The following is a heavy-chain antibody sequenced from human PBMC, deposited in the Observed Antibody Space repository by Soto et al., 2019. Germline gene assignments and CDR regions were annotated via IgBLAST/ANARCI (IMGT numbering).Heavy chain of an antibody. CDR1: GFDFKTYG. J-gene: IGHJ4*02. Sequence: QGQLVESGGGVVQPGRSLRLSCVASGFDFKTYGMHWVRQAPGKGLEWVAVIGFDGTNIHYSDSVRGRFSISRDNSENTVSLQMNSLRVADTALYYCVRTACVINNCSYRGVRWGQGTLVTV. CDR2: IGFDGTNI. CDR3: VRTACVINNCSYRGVR. V-gene: IGHV3-33*01. D-gene: IGHD1-20*01.